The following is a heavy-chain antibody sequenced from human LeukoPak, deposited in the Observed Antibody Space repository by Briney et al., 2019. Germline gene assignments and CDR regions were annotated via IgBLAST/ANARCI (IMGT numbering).Heavy chain of an antibody. Sequence: SETLSLTCTVSGXSITSFHWSWIRQPPGKGLEWIGYIYYSGSTNYNPSLKSRVTISVDTSKNQFSLKLSSVTAADTAVYYCARSPETYDFWSGYEKRFYYYYYGMDVWGQGTTVTVSS. J-gene: IGHJ6*02. CDR3: ARSPETYDFWSGYEKRFYYYYYGMDV. V-gene: IGHV4-59*01. CDR1: GXSITSFH. CDR2: IYYSGST. D-gene: IGHD3-3*01.